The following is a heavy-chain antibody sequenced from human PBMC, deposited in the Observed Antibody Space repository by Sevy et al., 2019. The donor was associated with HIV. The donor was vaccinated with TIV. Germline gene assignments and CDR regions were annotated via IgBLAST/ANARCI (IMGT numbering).Heavy chain of an antibody. CDR3: ARDSTRFGELFGY. D-gene: IGHD3-10*01. Sequence: ASVKVSCKASGYTFTGYYMHWVRQAPGQGLEWMGWINPNSGGTNYAQKFQGRVTMTRDTSTSTAYMELSRLRSDDTAVYYCARDSTRFGELFGYWGQGTLVTVSS. CDR1: GYTFTGYY. CDR2: INPNSGGT. J-gene: IGHJ4*02. V-gene: IGHV1-2*02.